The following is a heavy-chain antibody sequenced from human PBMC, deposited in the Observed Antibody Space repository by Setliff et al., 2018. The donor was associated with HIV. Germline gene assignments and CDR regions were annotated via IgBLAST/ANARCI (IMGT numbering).Heavy chain of an antibody. CDR1: GDSVRSSRYY. V-gene: IGHV4-61*05. CDR3: ARLIHTGLLYFDF. Sequence: SETLSLTCTVSGDSVRSSRYYWGWIRQPPGKGLEWIGYIYSSGTTQYNPSVESRVTMSLDTSRDQFSLNLRSVTAADTAVYFCARLIHTGLLYFDFWGLGTLVTVSS. D-gene: IGHD2-8*02. J-gene: IGHJ4*02. CDR2: IYSSGTT.